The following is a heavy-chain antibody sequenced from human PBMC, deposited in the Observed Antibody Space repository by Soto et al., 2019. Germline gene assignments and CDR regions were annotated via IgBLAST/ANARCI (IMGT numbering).Heavy chain of an antibody. Sequence: PGGSLRLSCAASGFTFSSYGMHWVRQAPGKGLEWVAVISYDGSNKYYADSVKGRFTISRDNSKNTLYLQMNSLRAEDTAVYYCARYGYDYDSSGYPDDWGQGTLVTLSS. CDR2: ISYDGSNK. CDR1: GFTFSSYG. J-gene: IGHJ4*02. CDR3: ARYGYDYDSSGYPDD. D-gene: IGHD3-22*01. V-gene: IGHV3-30*03.